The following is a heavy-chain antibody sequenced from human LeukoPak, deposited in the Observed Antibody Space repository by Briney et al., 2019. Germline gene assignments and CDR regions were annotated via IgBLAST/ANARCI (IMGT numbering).Heavy chain of an antibody. V-gene: IGHV1-69*04. CDR3: ARENLYCSSTSCPPGMDV. CDR1: GGTFSSYT. Sequence: SVKVSCKASGGTFSSYTISWVRQAPGQGLEWMGSIIPILGIANYAQKFQGRVTVTADKSTSTAYMELSSLRSEDTAVYHCARENLYCSSTSCPPGMDVWGQGTTVTVSS. CDR2: IIPILGIA. D-gene: IGHD2-2*01. J-gene: IGHJ6*02.